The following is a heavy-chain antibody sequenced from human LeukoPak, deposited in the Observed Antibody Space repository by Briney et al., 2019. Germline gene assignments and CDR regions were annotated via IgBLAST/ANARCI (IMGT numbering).Heavy chain of an antibody. Sequence: PSETLSLTCTVSGGSISSYYWSWIRQPAGKGLEWIGRIYTSGSTNYNPSLKSRVTMSVDTSKNQFSLKLSSVTPADTSVYYCARARNYYDSSGYYRFDPWGQGTLVTVSS. CDR1: GGSISSYY. V-gene: IGHV4-4*07. J-gene: IGHJ5*02. CDR3: ARARNYYDSSGYYRFDP. D-gene: IGHD3-22*01. CDR2: IYTSGST.